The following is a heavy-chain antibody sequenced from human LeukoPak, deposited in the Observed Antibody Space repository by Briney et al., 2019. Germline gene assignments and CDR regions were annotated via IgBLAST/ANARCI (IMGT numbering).Heavy chain of an antibody. V-gene: IGHV3-9*01. J-gene: IGHJ4*02. Sequence: PGRSLRLSCAASGFTFDDYAMHWVRQAPGKGLEWVSGISWNSGSIGYADSVKGRFTVSRDNAKNSLYLQMNSLRAEDTALYYCAKDIKGGGVAEGPDHWGQGTLVTVSS. CDR2: ISWNSGSI. CDR3: AKDIKGGGVAEGPDH. D-gene: IGHD3-16*01. CDR1: GFTFDDYA.